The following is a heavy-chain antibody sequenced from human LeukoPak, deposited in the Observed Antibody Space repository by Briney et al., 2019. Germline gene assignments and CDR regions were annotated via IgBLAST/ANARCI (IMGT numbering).Heavy chain of an antibody. CDR3: ARESTGWFYFDY. CDR2: IYYSGST. D-gene: IGHD6-19*01. Sequence: SETLSLTCTVSGGSISSYYWSWIRQPPGKGLEWIGYIYYSGSTNYNPSLKNRVTISVDTSKNQFSLRLSSVTAADTALYYCARESTGWFYFDYWGQGTLVTVSS. CDR1: GGSISSYY. J-gene: IGHJ4*02. V-gene: IGHV4-59*01.